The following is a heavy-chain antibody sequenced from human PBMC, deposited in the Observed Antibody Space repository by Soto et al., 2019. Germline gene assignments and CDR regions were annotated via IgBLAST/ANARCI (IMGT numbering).Heavy chain of an antibody. V-gene: IGHV1-69*01. D-gene: IGHD1-20*01. CDR3: VRDLTGHA. J-gene: IGHJ1*01. CDR2: IIPIFGTA. Sequence: WVCQEPEQGLEWMGGIIPIFGTANYAQKFQGRVTITADESTSTAYMELSSLSFDNPTVEYCVRDLTGHAWGQGTLVTAS.